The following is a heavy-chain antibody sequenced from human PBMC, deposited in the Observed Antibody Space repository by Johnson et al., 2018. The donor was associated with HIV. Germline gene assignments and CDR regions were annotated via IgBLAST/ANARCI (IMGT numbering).Heavy chain of an antibody. CDR2: IYSGGNT. Sequence: EVQLVESGGGVVQPGRSLRLSCAASGFTFSIYSMHWVRQGTGKGLEWVSVIYSGGNTYYADSVKGRFTISRDNSKNTLYLQMNSLRVEDTAVYYCARERGISGGFDFWGQGTRVSVSS. CDR3: ARERGISGGFDF. CDR1: GFTFSIYS. V-gene: IGHV3-66*01. D-gene: IGHD2-15*01. J-gene: IGHJ3*01.